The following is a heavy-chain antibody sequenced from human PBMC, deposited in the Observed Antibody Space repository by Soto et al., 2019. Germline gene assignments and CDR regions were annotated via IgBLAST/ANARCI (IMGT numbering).Heavy chain of an antibody. Sequence: GVTLRLSCAPAGFTLSNYAIHWVRQAPSKGQERAAVVWHGGSSNYYTDSSQWRFTVSRDHSKNNAYLQMDSPRAEDTATSYSANQILADTSRYHPNDVFDMWGHGTMVTFAS. J-gene: IGHJ3*02. CDR3: ANQILADTSRYHPNDVFDM. CDR1: GFTLSNYA. D-gene: IGHD3-22*01. CDR2: VWHGGSSN. V-gene: IGHV3-33*06.